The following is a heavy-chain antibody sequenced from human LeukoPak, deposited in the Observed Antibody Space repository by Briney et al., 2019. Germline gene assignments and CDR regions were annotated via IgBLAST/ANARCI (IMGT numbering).Heavy chain of an antibody. CDR2: IYLGEST. Sequence: SQTLSLTCGVSGGSISSGAYYWSWIRQSPGKGLEWIRHIYLGESTYYTPSLKSRVTISVDRTKNHQFSLKLTSVTAADTAVYYCARGYGRPYSSINWIDLWGPGTLVTVSS. J-gene: IGHJ5*02. D-gene: IGHD6-13*01. CDR3: ARGYGRPYSSINWIDL. V-gene: IGHV4-30-2*06. CDR1: GGSISSGAYY.